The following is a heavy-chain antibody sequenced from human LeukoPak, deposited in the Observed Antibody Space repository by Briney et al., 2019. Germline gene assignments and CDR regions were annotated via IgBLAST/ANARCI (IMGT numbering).Heavy chain of an antibody. CDR3: ARDCYDSSGFDY. CDR2: IWYDGSNK. J-gene: IGHJ4*02. V-gene: IGHV3-33*01. CDR1: GFTFSSYG. D-gene: IGHD3-22*01. Sequence: GRSLRLSCAASGFTFSSYGMHWVRQAPGKGLEWVAVIWYDGSNKYYADSVKGRFTISRDNAKNSLYLQMNSLRAEDTAVYYCARDCYDSSGFDYWGQGTLVTVSS.